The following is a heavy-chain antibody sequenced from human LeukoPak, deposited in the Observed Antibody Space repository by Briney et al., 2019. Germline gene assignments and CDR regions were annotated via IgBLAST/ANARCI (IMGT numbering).Heavy chain of an antibody. D-gene: IGHD1-26*01. CDR3: AFEIGRSQGAFDI. CDR1: GFIFSKYA. V-gene: IGHV3-33*01. CDR2: IWNDGSDE. Sequence: GRSLRLSCAASGFIFSKYAMHWVPQTPGKGLEWVAAIWNDGSDENYADSVKGRFTISSDNSKNTLYLQMNSLRAEDTAVYYCAFEIGRSQGAFDIWGQGTMIIVSS. J-gene: IGHJ3*02.